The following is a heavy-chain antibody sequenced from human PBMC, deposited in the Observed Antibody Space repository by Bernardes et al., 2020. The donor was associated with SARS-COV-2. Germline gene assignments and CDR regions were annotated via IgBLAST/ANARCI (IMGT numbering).Heavy chain of an antibody. V-gene: IGHV4-34*01. Sequence: SETLSLTCAVYGGSFSGYYWSWIRQPPGKGLEWIGEINHSGSTNYNPSLKSRVTISVDTSKNQFSLKLSSVTAADTAVYYCARGFNNCSGGSCPGYYYYYMDVWGKGTTVTVSS. D-gene: IGHD2-15*01. CDR1: GGSFSGYY. CDR3: ARGFNNCSGGSCPGYYYYYMDV. J-gene: IGHJ6*03. CDR2: INHSGST.